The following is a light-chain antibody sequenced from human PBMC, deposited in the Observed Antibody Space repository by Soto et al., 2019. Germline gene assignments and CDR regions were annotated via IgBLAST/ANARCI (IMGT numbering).Light chain of an antibody. Sequence: DIQMTQSPSSLSASVGDRVTITCQASQDIANYLNWYQQKAGRAPKFLIYDASNLETGVPSRFSGSGSGTVFTLTISSLQPEDIATYYCQQYDNLPLTFGGGTKVEIK. V-gene: IGKV1-33*01. CDR2: DAS. CDR1: QDIANY. CDR3: QQYDNLPLT. J-gene: IGKJ4*01.